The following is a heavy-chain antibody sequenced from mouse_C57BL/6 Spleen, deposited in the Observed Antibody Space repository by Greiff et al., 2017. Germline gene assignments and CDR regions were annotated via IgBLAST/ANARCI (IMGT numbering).Heavy chain of an antibody. CDR1: GYTFTDYY. CDR2: INPYNGGT. Sequence: EVQGVESGPVLVKPGASVKMSCKASGYTFTDYYMNWVKQSHGKSLEWIGVINPYNGGTSYNQKFKGKDTLTVDKSSSTAYMELNSLTSEDSAVYYCARSRGNYSYAMDYWGQGTSVTVSS. D-gene: IGHD2-1*01. CDR3: ARSRGNYSYAMDY. V-gene: IGHV1-19*01. J-gene: IGHJ4*01.